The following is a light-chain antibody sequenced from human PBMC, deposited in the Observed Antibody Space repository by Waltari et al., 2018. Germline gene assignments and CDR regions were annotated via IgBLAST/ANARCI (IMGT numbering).Light chain of an antibody. CDR2: GAS. V-gene: IGKV3-20*01. CDR3: QQYGSSAWT. Sequence: ELVLTQSPGTLTLFPGESATLSRRASQPVRNSYVAWYRRKRGPAPELVIYGASNRATGIPHRISGSESGTDFTLTITGLEPEDFAVYYCQQYGSSAWTFGPGTKVELK. CDR1: QPVRNSY. J-gene: IGKJ1*01.